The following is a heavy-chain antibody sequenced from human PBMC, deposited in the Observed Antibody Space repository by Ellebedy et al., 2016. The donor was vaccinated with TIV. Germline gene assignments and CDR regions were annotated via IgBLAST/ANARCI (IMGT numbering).Heavy chain of an antibody. CDR1: GFTFSSYG. CDR3: ARPFLMVYAPFDC. J-gene: IGHJ4*02. V-gene: IGHV3-33*08. D-gene: IGHD2-8*01. Sequence: PGGSLRLSCAASGFTFSSYGMQWVRQAPGKGLEWVAVVWYDGSNKYYADSVKGRFTISRDNSKNTLYLQMNSLRAEDTAVYYCARPFLMVYAPFDCWGQGTLVTVSS. CDR2: VWYDGSNK.